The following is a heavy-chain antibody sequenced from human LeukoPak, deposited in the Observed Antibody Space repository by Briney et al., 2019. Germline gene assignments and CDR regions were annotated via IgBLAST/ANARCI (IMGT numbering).Heavy chain of an antibody. CDR1: GFTFSSYS. CDR2: ISSSSSYI. CDR3: ARGYCSSTSCPLFQH. D-gene: IGHD2-2*01. J-gene: IGHJ1*01. V-gene: IGHV3-21*01. Sequence: GGSLRLSCAASGFTFSSYSMNWARQAPGKGLEWVSSISSSSSYIYYADSVKGRFTISRDNAKNSLYLQMNSLRAEDTAVYYCARGYCSSTSCPLFQHWGRGTLVTVSS.